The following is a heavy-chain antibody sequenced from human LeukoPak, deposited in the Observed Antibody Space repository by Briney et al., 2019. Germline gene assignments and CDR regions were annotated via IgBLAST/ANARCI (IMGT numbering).Heavy chain of an antibody. V-gene: IGHV1-69*13. D-gene: IGHD5-18*01. J-gene: IGHJ5*02. Sequence: SVKVSCKASGYTFSSYAISWVRQAPGQGLEWMGGIIPIFGTANYAQKFQGRVTITADESTSTAYMELSSLRSEDTAVYYCARDRGGYSYGLFDWFDPWGQGTLVTVSS. CDR2: IIPIFGTA. CDR3: ARDRGGYSYGLFDWFDP. CDR1: GYTFSSYA.